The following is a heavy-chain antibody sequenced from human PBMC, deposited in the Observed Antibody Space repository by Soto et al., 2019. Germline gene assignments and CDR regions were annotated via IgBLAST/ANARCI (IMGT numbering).Heavy chain of an antibody. CDR3: AKNPGYYYDSTGYHFDY. CDR1: EFTFSNYA. V-gene: IGHV3-23*01. CDR2: ISYGGGTT. D-gene: IGHD3-22*01. J-gene: IGHJ4*02. Sequence: EVQLLESGGGLVQPGGSLRLSCAASEFTFSNYAMSWVRQPPGKGLEWVSAISYGGGTTYYADSVKGRFTISRDNSKNTLYLQMKSLRAEDTAVYYCAKNPGYYYDSTGYHFDYWGQGTLVTVSS.